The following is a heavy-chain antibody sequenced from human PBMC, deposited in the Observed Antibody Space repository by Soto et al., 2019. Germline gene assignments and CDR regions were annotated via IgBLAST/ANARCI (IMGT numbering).Heavy chain of an antibody. CDR3: ARLRPPHYYFDY. J-gene: IGHJ4*02. Sequence: SETLSLTCTVSGGSMRSYYWSWLRQPPGKGLEWIGYIYNSETTRYNPSLMSRVTISADTTETQFSLKLSSVTAADTAVYYCARLRPPHYYFDYWGQGTLVTVSS. CDR2: IYNSETT. V-gene: IGHV4-59*08. CDR1: GGSMRSYY.